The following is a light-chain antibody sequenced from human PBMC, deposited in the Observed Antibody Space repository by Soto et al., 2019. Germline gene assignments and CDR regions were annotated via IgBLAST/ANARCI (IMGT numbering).Light chain of an antibody. V-gene: IGKV1-39*01. Sequence: DIQMTQSPSSLSASVGDRFTITCRSSRSISTYLNWYQQKPGKAPKLLIYAASSLQSGVPSRFSGSGSGTDFTLTISCLQSEDFATYYCQQYYSFPRTFGQGTKVDI. CDR2: AAS. J-gene: IGKJ1*01. CDR1: RSISTY. CDR3: QQYYSFPRT.